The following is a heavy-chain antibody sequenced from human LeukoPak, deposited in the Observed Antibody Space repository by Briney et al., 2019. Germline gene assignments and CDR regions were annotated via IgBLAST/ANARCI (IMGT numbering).Heavy chain of an antibody. D-gene: IGHD3-16*01. J-gene: IGHJ3*02. CDR3: ARGKDGVWAFDI. Sequence: GGSLRLSCGASGFTFNNYWMQWVRQAPGMGLVWVSRINSDGSGTTYADSVKGRVTISRDNAKNTLYLQMNSLRAEDAAVYYCARGKDGVWAFDIWGQGTTVTVSS. CDR2: INSDGSGT. V-gene: IGHV3-74*01. CDR1: GFTFNNYW.